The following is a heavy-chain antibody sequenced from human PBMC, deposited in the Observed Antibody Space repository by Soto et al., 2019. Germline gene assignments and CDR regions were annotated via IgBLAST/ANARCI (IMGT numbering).Heavy chain of an antibody. V-gene: IGHV3-48*03. CDR3: ARVARYHYDRSGYDY. D-gene: IGHD3-22*01. Sequence: PGGSLRLSCAASGFTFSSYEMNWVRQAPGKGLEWVSYIGSSGSTIYYADSLKGRFTISRDNAKNSLYLQMDSLRAEDTAVYYCARVARYHYDRSGYDYWGQGTLVTVSS. CDR1: GFTFSSYE. J-gene: IGHJ4*02. CDR2: IGSSGSTI.